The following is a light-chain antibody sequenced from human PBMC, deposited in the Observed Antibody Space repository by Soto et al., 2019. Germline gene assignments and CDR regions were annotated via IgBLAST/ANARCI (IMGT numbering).Light chain of an antibody. Sequence: QSVLTQPPSVSGAPGQRVTISCTGSSSNIGAGYDVHWYQQLPGTAPKLLIYGNSNRPSGVPDRFSGSKSGTSASLAITGLQAEDEAGYYCQFYDSSLSVVFGGGTKLTVL. CDR1: SSNIGAGYD. J-gene: IGLJ2*01. V-gene: IGLV1-40*01. CDR3: QFYDSSLSVV. CDR2: GNS.